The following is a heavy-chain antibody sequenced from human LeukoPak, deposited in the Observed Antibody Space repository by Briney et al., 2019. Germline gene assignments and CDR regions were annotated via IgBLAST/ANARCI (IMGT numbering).Heavy chain of an antibody. V-gene: IGHV3-21*01. J-gene: IGHJ4*02. CDR1: GFTFSSYS. D-gene: IGHD2-15*01. CDR2: TSGISTYI. Sequence: GGSLRLSCEASGFTFSSYSMNWVRQAPGKGLEWVSSTSGISTYIYYADSVKGRFTISRDNAKNSLYLQMNSLRAEDTAVYYCARVGQGYCSGGACYSSMALDYWGQGTLVTVSS. CDR3: ARVGQGYCSGGACYSSMALDY.